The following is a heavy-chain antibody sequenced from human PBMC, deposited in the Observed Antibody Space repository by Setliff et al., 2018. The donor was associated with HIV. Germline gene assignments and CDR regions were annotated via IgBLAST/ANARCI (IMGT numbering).Heavy chain of an antibody. Sequence: SETLSLTCTVSGGSISSGSYYWSWIRQPAGKGLEWIGHIYTSGSTNYNPSLKSRVTISVDTSKNQFSLKLSSVTAADTAVYYCARDHRGSDYFDYWGQGTLVTVSS. J-gene: IGHJ4*02. D-gene: IGHD6-19*01. CDR1: GGSISSGSYY. CDR2: IYTSGST. V-gene: IGHV4-61*09. CDR3: ARDHRGSDYFDY.